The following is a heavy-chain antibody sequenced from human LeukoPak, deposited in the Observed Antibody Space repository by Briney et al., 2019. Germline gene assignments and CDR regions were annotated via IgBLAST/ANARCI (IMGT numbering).Heavy chain of an antibody. D-gene: IGHD1-26*01. CDR3: ARVGGSYSGYYFDY. CDR2: INHSGST. V-gene: IGHV4-34*01. Sequence: SETLSLTCAVYGGSFSGYYWSWIRQPPGKGLEWIGEINHSGSTNYNPSLKSRVTISVDTSKNQFSLKLSSVTAPDTAVYYCARVGGSYSGYYFDYWGQGTLVTVSS. J-gene: IGHJ4*02. CDR1: GGSFSGYY.